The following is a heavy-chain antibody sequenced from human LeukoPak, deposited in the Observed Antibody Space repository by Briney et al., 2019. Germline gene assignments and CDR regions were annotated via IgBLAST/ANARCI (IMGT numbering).Heavy chain of an antibody. J-gene: IGHJ4*02. CDR2: ISSSSSSI. V-gene: IGHV3-48*02. CDR1: GFTFSSYW. Sequence: GGSLRLSCAASGFTFSSYWMHWVRQAPGKGLEWISYISSSSSSIYYAASVKGRFTISRDNAKNSLYLQMHSLRDEDSAIYYCVRDRFYSNTYYFFDSWGQGTVVSVSS. D-gene: IGHD6-13*01. CDR3: VRDRFYSNTYYFFDS.